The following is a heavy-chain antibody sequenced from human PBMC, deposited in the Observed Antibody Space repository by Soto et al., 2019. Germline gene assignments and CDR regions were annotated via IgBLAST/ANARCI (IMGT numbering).Heavy chain of an antibody. CDR3: ARLFYGGNPPFDY. V-gene: IGHV1-3*01. Sequence: ASVKVSCKASGYTFTSYAMHWVRQAPGQRLEWMGWINAGNGNTKYSQKFQGRVTITRDTSASTAYVELSSLRSEDTAVYYCARLFYGGNPPFDYWGQGTPVTVSS. CDR2: INAGNGNT. J-gene: IGHJ4*02. CDR1: GYTFTSYA. D-gene: IGHD4-17*01.